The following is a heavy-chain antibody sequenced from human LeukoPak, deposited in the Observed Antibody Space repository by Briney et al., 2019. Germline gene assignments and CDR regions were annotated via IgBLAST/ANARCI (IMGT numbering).Heavy chain of an antibody. CDR3: ARVRIAAAGTHGHAFDI. J-gene: IGHJ3*02. D-gene: IGHD6-13*01. V-gene: IGHV4-4*07. CDR2: IYTSGST. Sequence: SETLSLTCTVSGGSISSYYWSWIRQPAGKGLEWIGRIYTSGSTNYNPSLKSRVTISVDKSKNQFSLKLSSVTAADTAVYYCARVRIAAAGTHGHAFDIWGQGTMVTVSS. CDR1: GGSISSYY.